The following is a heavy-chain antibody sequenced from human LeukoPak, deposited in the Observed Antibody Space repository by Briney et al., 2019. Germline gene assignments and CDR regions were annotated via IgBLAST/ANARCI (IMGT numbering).Heavy chain of an antibody. D-gene: IGHD5-12*01. V-gene: IGHV1-18*01. J-gene: IGHJ3*02. Sequence: ASVKVSCKASGYTFTTYGISWVRQAPGQGLEWMGWISAYNGKINYAHKFQGRVTMTTGTSTSTAYMELRSLRSDDTAVYYCARDSPMPGYSSSKDAFDIWGQGTRVTVSS. CDR2: ISAYNGKI. CDR3: ARDSPMPGYSSSKDAFDI. CDR1: GYTFTTYG.